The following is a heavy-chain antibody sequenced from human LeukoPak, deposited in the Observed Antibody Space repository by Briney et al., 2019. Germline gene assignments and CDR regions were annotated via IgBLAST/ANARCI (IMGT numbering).Heavy chain of an antibody. CDR3: ARERGGDGYSEFDY. CDR2: IYSGGST. J-gene: IGHJ4*02. D-gene: IGHD5-24*01. Sequence: GGSLRLSCAASGFSVSSTYMSWVRQAPGKGLEWVSVIYSGGSTEHADSVKGRFTISRDDSKNTLYLQMNSLRHEDTAVYYCARERGGDGYSEFDYWGQGTLVTVSS. V-gene: IGHV3-66*02. CDR1: GFSVSSTY.